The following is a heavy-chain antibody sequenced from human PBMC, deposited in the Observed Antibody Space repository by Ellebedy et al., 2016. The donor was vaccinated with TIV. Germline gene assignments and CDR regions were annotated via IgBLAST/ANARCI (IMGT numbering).Heavy chain of an antibody. V-gene: IGHV4-34*01. CDR3: ARGQVREEGLFRRRTAYYFDS. Sequence: MPSETLSLTCAVYGGSFSGYFWSWLRQPPGNGLEWIGEINQSGSPSYNTSLKSRLTMSAATSKNQFSLKLSSVTAADTAVYYCARGQVREEGLFRRRTAYYFDSWGQGTLVTVSS. CDR1: GGSFSGYF. CDR2: INQSGSP. D-gene: IGHD2-2*01. J-gene: IGHJ4*01.